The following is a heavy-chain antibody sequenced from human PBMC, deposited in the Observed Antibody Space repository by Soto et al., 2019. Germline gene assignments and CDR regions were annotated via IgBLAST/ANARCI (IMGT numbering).Heavy chain of an antibody. CDR2: ISYDGSNK. CDR1: GFTFSSYA. CDR3: ARDFDTVTKRYFDY. Sequence: QVQLVESGGGVVQPGRSLRLSCAASGFTFSSYAMHWDRQAPGKGLEWVAVISYDGSNKYYADSVKGRFTISRDNSKNTLYLQMNSLRAEDTAVYYCARDFDTVTKRYFDYWGQGTLVTVSS. V-gene: IGHV3-30-3*01. D-gene: IGHD4-17*01. J-gene: IGHJ4*02.